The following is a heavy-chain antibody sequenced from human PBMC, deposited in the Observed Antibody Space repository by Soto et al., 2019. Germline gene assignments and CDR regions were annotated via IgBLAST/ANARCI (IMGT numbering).Heavy chain of an antibody. J-gene: IGHJ4*02. D-gene: IGHD6-13*01. Sequence: QITLTESGPTLVKPTQTLTLTCTFSGFSFSTGAVGVGWIRQPPGKALEFLALIYWDDDKRYRPSLKNKITITKDTSRNQVVLTMTDLDPEDTDTYYCARVYWAASGTRYYFDHWGQGTLVTVSS. CDR1: GFSFSTGAVG. CDR2: IYWDDDK. CDR3: ARVYWAASGTRYYFDH. V-gene: IGHV2-5*02.